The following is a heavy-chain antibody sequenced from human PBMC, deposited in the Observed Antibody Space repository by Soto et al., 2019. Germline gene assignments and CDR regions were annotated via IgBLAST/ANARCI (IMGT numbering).Heavy chain of an antibody. CDR2: LYPGDSDT. J-gene: IGHJ3*02. CDR3: ARASGSSAEDAFDI. CDR1: GYTFSNYW. Sequence: GESLKISCKGSGYTFSNYWIGWVRQMPGKGLQWMGILYPGDSDTRYSPSFQGQVTISADKSISTAYLQWSSLKASDTAMYYCARASGSSAEDAFDIWGQGTMVTVSS. V-gene: IGHV5-51*01. D-gene: IGHD6-6*01.